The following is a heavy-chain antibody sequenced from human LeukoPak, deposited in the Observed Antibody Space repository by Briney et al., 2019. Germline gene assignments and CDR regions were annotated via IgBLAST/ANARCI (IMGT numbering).Heavy chain of an antibody. Sequence: PGGSLRLSCAASGFTFSSYSMNWVRQAPGKGLEWVSYISSRSNTIYYADSVKGRFTISRDNAKNSLYLQMNSLRAADTAVYFCARDCSSSSCYYYFDYWGQGTLVTVSS. CDR3: ARDCSSSSCYYYFDY. J-gene: IGHJ4*02. D-gene: IGHD2-2*01. CDR1: GFTFSSYS. V-gene: IGHV3-48*01. CDR2: ISSRSNTI.